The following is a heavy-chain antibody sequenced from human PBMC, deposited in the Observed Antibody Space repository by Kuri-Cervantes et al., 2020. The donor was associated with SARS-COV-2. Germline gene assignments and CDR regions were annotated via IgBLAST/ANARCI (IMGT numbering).Heavy chain of an antibody. CDR1: GYTFTGYY. D-gene: IGHD3-22*01. Sequence: ASVKVSCKASGYTFTGYYMHWVRQAPGQGLEWMGWINSNTGVTKYSQKFQGRVTMTRDTSITTAYMELSRLRSDDTAVYYCVRFRYYDTIRNASDIWGQGTLVTVSS. CDR2: INSNTGVT. CDR3: VRFRYYDTIRNASDI. J-gene: IGHJ3*02. V-gene: IGHV1-2*02.